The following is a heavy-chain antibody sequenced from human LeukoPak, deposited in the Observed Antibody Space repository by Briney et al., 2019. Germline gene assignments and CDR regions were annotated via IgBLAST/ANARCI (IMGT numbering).Heavy chain of an antibody. Sequence: PSETLSLTCAVHRGSFSGYYWSWIRQPPGKGLGWIGEINHSGSTNYNPSPKSRVTISVDTSKNQFSLKLSSVTAAHTAVYYCARVGRGYSYGYLYYFDYWGQGTLVTVSS. J-gene: IGHJ4*02. D-gene: IGHD5-18*01. CDR3: ARVGRGYSYGYLYYFDY. CDR1: RGSFSGYY. V-gene: IGHV4-34*01. CDR2: INHSGST.